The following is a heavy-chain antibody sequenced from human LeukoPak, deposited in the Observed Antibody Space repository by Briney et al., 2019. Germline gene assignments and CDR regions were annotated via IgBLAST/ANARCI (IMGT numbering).Heavy chain of an antibody. CDR2: MNPNSGNT. J-gene: IGHJ6*03. CDR1: AYTFTSYN. D-gene: IGHD3-3*01. V-gene: IGHV1-8*01. CDR3: ARDSDFWSGYYGDYYYYMDV. Sequence: ASVKVSCKASAYTFTSYNINWVRQATGQGLEWMGWMNPNSGNTGYAQKFQGRVTMTRNTSISTAYMELSSLTSEDTAVYYCARDSDFWSGYYGDYYYYMDVWGKGTTVTVSS.